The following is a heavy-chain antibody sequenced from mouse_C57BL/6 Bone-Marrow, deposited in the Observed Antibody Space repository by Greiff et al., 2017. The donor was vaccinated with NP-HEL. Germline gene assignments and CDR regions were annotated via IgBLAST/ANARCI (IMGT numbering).Heavy chain of an antibody. D-gene: IGHD1-1*01. CDR3: ARRGSTVVATLDFDY. Sequence: VQLQQSGAELMKPGASVKLSCKATGYTFTGYWIEWVKQRPGHGLEWIGEILPGSGSTNYNEKLKGKATFTADTSSNTAYMQLSSLTTEDSAIYYCARRGSTVVATLDFDYWGQGTTLTVSS. CDR2: ILPGSGST. J-gene: IGHJ2*01. CDR1: GYTFTGYW. V-gene: IGHV1-9*01.